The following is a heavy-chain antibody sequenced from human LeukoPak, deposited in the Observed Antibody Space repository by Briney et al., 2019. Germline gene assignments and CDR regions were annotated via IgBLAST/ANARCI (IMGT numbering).Heavy chain of an antibody. Sequence: PGGSLRLSCAASGFTFSSYGMHWVRQAPGKGLEWVAVISYDGSNKYYADSVKGRFTISRDNSKNTLYLQMNSLRAEDTAVYYCARGGTYDDAFDIWGQGTMVTVSS. D-gene: IGHD3-16*01. V-gene: IGHV3-30*19. CDR2: ISYDGSNK. CDR1: GFTFSSYG. J-gene: IGHJ3*02. CDR3: ARGGTYDDAFDI.